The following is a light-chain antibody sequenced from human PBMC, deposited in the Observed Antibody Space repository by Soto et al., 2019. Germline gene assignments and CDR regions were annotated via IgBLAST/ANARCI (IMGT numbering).Light chain of an antibody. CDR1: SSDVGGYNY. V-gene: IGLV1-51*01. Sequence: QSALTQPASVSGSPGQSITISCTGTSSDVGGYNYVSWYQQHPGKAPKLLIYDNNKRPSGIPDRFSGSESGTSATLGITGLQTGDEADYYCGTWDSSLSAVVFGGGTKVTVL. CDR3: GTWDSSLSAVV. CDR2: DNN. J-gene: IGLJ2*01.